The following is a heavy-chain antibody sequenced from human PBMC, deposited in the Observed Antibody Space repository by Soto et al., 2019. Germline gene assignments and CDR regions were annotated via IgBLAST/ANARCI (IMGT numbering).Heavy chain of an antibody. CDR2: IDPSDSYT. D-gene: IGHD2-2*01. CDR1: GYSFTSYW. V-gene: IGHV5-10-1*01. CDR3: ARHSNQLLGFDY. J-gene: IGHJ4*02. Sequence: PGESLKISCTGSGYSFTSYWMSWVRQMPGKGLEWMGRIDPSDSYTNYSPSFQGHVTISADKSISTAYLQWSSLKASDTAMYYCARHSNQLLGFDYWGQGTLVTVSS.